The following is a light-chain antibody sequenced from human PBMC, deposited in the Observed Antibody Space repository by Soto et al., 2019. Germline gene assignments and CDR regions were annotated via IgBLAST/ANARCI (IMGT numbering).Light chain of an antibody. CDR1: SSDVGGYNF. Sequence: QSVLTQPASVSGSPGQSVTISCTGTSSDVGGYNFVTWHQQFPGKAPKLMIFDVTNRPSGVSHRFSGSKSGNTASLTISGLQAEDEADCYCSSYTSTRTYVFGSGTKVTVL. CDR2: DVT. CDR3: SSYTSTRTYV. V-gene: IGLV2-14*03. J-gene: IGLJ1*01.